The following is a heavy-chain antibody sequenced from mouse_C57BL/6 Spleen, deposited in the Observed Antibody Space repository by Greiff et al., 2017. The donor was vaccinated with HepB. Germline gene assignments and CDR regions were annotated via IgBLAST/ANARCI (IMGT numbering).Heavy chain of an antibody. CDR3: TREEITTVVATNAMDY. CDR2: IDPETGGT. D-gene: IGHD1-1*01. Sequence: VQLQESGAELVRPGASVTLSCKASGYTFTDYEMHWVKQTPVHGLEWIGAIDPETGGTAYNQKFKGKAILTADKSSSTAYMELRSLTSEDSAVYYCTREEITTVVATNAMDYWGQGTSVTVSS. CDR1: GYTFTDYE. J-gene: IGHJ4*01. V-gene: IGHV1-15*01.